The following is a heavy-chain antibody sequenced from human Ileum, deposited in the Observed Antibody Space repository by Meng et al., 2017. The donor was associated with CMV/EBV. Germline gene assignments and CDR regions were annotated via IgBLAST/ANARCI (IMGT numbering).Heavy chain of an antibody. V-gene: IGHV4-38-2*02. CDR3: ARSRSSSQYIDY. D-gene: IGHD6-13*01. CDR2: IFHSGAA. CDR1: GFSITSGYY. J-gene: IGHJ4*02. Sequence: ETLSLTCNVSGFSITSGYYWDWIRQAPGKGLEWIGYIFHSGAAYYNPSLKSRFTLSVDTSTNQFALKVTSVTAADTAMYYCARSRSSSQYIDYWGQGTLVTVSS.